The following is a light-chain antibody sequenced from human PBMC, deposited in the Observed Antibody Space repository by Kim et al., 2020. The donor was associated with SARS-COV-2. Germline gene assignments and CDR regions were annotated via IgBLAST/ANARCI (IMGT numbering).Light chain of an antibody. Sequence: GDGVPITCRASENIDRWLAWYQQKPGKAPKLLIYYVSSLESGVPSRFSGSGSGTEFTLTISSLQPDDFATYFCQQYLSSAPSVSFGAGTKVDIK. V-gene: IGKV1-5*01. CDR1: ENIDRW. CDR3: QQYLSSAPSVS. J-gene: IGKJ3*01. CDR2: YVS.